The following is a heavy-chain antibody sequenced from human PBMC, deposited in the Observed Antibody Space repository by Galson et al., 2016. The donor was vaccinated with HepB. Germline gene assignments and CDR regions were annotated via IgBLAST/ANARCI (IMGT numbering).Heavy chain of an antibody. CDR3: ARRDHDGLDV. V-gene: IGHV5-51*01. Sequence: QSGAEVKKPGESLKISCKVSGYYFTAYWIGWVRQMPGKGLEWMGMILPGNSDTRYSPSFQGQLTLSVDKSTTTAYLQWSSLKASDTAMYYCARRDHDGLDVWGQGIMVTVAS. D-gene: IGHD1-14*01. J-gene: IGHJ3*01. CDR1: GYYFTAYW. CDR2: ILPGNSDT.